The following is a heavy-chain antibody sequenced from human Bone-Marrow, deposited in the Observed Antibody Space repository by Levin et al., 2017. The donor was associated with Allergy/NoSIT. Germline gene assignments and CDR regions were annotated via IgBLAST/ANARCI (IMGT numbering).Heavy chain of an antibody. CDR1: GFTFSSYS. Sequence: GESLKISCAASGFTFSSYSMNWVRQAPGKGLEWVSSISSSSSYIYYADSVKGRFTISRDNSNNTLHLQMNSLRVEDTAIYYCAKDTYTCSGGSCYFFDYWGQGALVTVSS. CDR2: ISSSSSYI. D-gene: IGHD2-15*01. J-gene: IGHJ4*02. V-gene: IGHV3-21*01. CDR3: AKDTYTCSGGSCYFFDY.